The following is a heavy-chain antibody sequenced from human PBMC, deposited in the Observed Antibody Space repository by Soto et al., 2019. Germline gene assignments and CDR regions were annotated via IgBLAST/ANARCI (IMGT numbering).Heavy chain of an antibody. CDR3: AKDALAYYDFWS. CDR2: ISNSGRST. V-gene: IGHV3-23*01. J-gene: IGHJ4*02. Sequence: HPGGSLRLSCAVSGLTFSSYAMSWVRQAPGKGLEWVSHISNSGRSTKYADSVKGRFTISRDNSKNTLCLQMNSLRAEDTAIYYCAKDALAYYDFWSWGQGTLVTVSS. D-gene: IGHD3-3*01. CDR1: GLTFSSYA.